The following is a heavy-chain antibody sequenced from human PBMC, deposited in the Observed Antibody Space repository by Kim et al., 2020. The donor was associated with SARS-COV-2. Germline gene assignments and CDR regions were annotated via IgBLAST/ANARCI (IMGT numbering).Heavy chain of an antibody. D-gene: IGHD3-16*01. CDR3: ARQYCDEGRTCPHPKPCFDS. CDR2: VHPGNSGT. V-gene: IGHV5-51*01. J-gene: IGHJ5*01. CDR1: GYSFTSYW. Sequence: GESLKISCKGSGYSFTSYWIGWVRLTPGKGLEWMGIVHPGNSGTRYSTSFQGQVTISADKSVSTTYLQWSSLEAPDSAMYYCARQYCDEGRTCPHPKPCFDSWGQGTLVTVSS.